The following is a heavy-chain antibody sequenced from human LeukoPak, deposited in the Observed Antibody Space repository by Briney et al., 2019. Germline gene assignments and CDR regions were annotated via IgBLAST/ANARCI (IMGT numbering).Heavy chain of an antibody. Sequence: GGSLRLSCAASGFTFSSYAMSWVRQAPGKGLEWVSAISGSGGSTYYADSVKGRFTISRDNSKNTLYLQMNSLRAEDTAVYYCARDSADRGVIILSDYWGQGTLVTVSS. J-gene: IGHJ4*02. V-gene: IGHV3-23*01. CDR3: ARDSADRGVIILSDY. CDR1: GFTFSSYA. CDR2: ISGSGGST. D-gene: IGHD3-10*01.